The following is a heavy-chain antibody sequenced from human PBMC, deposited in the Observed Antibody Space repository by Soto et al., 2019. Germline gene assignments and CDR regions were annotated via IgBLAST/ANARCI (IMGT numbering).Heavy chain of an antibody. CDR1: GFSLSLYG. D-gene: IGHD5-12*01. J-gene: IGHJ4*02. V-gene: IGHV3-33*01. CDR3: ARDQGGSVAYLDV. CDR2: IRYDGSDK. Sequence: QVNLVESGGGVIPTGTSLRLSCAASGFSLSLYGMHWVRQAPGKGLEWVAFIRYDGSDKQCADTVKGRCAVSRDNLENTLALQIDNLSADDTATYYCARDQGGSVAYLDVWGQGTLVTVSS.